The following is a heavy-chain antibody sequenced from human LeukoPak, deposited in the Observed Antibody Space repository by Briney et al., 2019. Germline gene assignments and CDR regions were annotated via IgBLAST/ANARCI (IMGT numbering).Heavy chain of an antibody. CDR2: IYYSGST. V-gene: IGHV4-30-4*01. Sequence: SETLSLTCTVSGGSISSGDYYWSWIRQPPGKGLEWIGYIYYSGSTYYNPTLKSRVTISVDTSKNQFSLKLSSVTAADTAVYYCARSVVVPAALRYYYYYYGMDVWGQGTTVTVSS. D-gene: IGHD2-2*01. CDR3: ARSVVVPAALRYYYYYYGMDV. CDR1: GGSISSGDYY. J-gene: IGHJ6*02.